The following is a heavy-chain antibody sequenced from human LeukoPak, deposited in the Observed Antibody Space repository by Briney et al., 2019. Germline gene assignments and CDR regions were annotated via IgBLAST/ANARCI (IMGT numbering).Heavy chain of an antibody. CDR1: NGSINNSSSY. V-gene: IGHV4-39*02. Sequence: SKTLSLTCSVSNGSINNSSSYWGWVRQPPGKGLEWIGCVYYSGSTYYSPSLNSRLTISVDTSRNRFSLRLTSVTAADTALYFCAKTIPDNGNFGPLVGWGQGILVTVSS. CDR2: VYYSGST. J-gene: IGHJ4*02. D-gene: IGHD1-1*01. CDR3: AKTIPDNGNFGPLVG.